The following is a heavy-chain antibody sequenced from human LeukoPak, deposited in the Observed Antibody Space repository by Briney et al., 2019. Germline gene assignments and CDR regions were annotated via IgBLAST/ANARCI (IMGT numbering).Heavy chain of an antibody. Sequence: SQTLSLTXTVSGGSISSGSYFWSWIRQPAGKGLEWIGRIYTSGSTDYNPSLKGRVAISVDTSKNQFSLKLSSVTAADTAVYYCARDSEIPYCGGDCYLNYWGQGTLVTVSS. CDR3: ARDSEIPYCGGDCYLNY. J-gene: IGHJ4*02. CDR1: GGSISSGSYF. D-gene: IGHD2-21*02. CDR2: IYTSGST. V-gene: IGHV4-61*02.